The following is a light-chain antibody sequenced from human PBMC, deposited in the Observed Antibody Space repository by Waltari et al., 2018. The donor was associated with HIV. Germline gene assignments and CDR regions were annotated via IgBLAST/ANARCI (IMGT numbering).Light chain of an antibody. CDR3: QSTDVEGTWV. CDR2: KDI. CDR1: GLPEKY. V-gene: IGLV3-25*03. Sequence: SYGLTQTPSMSVSPGQTARITCSRSGLPEKYSSWYRQKPGQAPVLLIYKDIERPSGIHDRIAGSRSGKQVTLTINNVQAEDDGDYYCQSTDVEGTWVFGGGTRLTVL. J-gene: IGLJ3*02.